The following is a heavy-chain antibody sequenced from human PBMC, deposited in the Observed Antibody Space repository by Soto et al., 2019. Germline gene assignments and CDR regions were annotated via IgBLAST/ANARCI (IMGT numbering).Heavy chain of an antibody. V-gene: IGHV1-69*01. D-gene: IGHD2-2*01. J-gene: IGHJ3*02. CDR2: IIPIFGTA. Sequence: QVQLVQSGAEVKKPGSSVKVSCKASGGTFSSYAISWVRQAPGQGLEWMGWIIPIFGTANYAQKFQGRVTITADESTSTAYMELSSLRSEDTAVYYCATPRYCSSTSCYRTPNDAFDIWGQGTMVTVSS. CDR1: GGTFSSYA. CDR3: ATPRYCSSTSCYRTPNDAFDI.